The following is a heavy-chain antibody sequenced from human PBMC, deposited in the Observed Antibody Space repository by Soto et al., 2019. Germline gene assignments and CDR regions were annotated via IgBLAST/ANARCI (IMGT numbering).Heavy chain of an antibody. CDR2: INHSGRT. CDR1: GGSFSGYY. D-gene: IGHD3-22*01. Sequence: QVQLQQWGAGLWKPSETLSLTCAVYGGSFSGYYWIWIRQPPVKGLEWIGEINHSGRTNYNPSLKSRVTISGDSSKNQFSLKLSSVTAADTAVYYCAREGDSSGYSDYWGQGTLVTVSS. CDR3: AREGDSSGYSDY. J-gene: IGHJ4*02. V-gene: IGHV4-34*01.